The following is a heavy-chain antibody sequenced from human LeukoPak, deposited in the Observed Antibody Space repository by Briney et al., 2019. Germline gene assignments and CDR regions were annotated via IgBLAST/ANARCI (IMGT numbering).Heavy chain of an antibody. V-gene: IGHV3-23*01. CDR3: AKLLYYYDSSQPY. J-gene: IGHJ4*02. D-gene: IGHD3-22*01. Sequence: SGGSLRLSCVVSGFTFSSYVMSWIRQAPGKGLEWVSAISGFGGSTYYADSVKGRFTISRDNSKNTLYLQMNSLRAEDTAVYYCAKLLYYYDSSQPYWGQGTLVTVSS. CDR1: GFTFSSYV. CDR2: ISGFGGST.